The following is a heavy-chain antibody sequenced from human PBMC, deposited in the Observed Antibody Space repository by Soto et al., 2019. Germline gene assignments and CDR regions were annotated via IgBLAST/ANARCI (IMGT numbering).Heavy chain of an antibody. Sequence: PSETLSLTCTVSGVSISSYYWSWIRQPPGKGLEWIGYIYYSGSTNYNPSLKSRVTISVDTSKNQVVLTMTNMDPVDTATYYCAHRRIGHFDYWGQGTLVTVSS. CDR1: GVSISSYY. CDR2: IYYSGST. CDR3: AHRRIGHFDY. J-gene: IGHJ4*02. V-gene: IGHV4-59*01.